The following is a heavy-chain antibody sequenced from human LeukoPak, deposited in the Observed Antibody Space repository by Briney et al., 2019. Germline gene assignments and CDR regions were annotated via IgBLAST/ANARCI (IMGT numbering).Heavy chain of an antibody. V-gene: IGHV4-4*07. CDR2: IYTDGST. Sequence: PSETLSLTCTVSGGSISNSFWSWIRQPAGKGLEWIGRIYTDGSTNSSPSLRSRVTMSLDTSKNQFSLKLTSVTAADTAVYSCARATSGCGGTCPFDYWGQGTLVTVSS. J-gene: IGHJ4*02. D-gene: IGHD2-15*01. CDR3: ARATSGCGGTCPFDY. CDR1: GGSISNSF.